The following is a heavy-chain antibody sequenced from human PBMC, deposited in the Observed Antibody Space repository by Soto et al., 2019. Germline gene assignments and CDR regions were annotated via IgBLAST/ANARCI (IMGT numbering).Heavy chain of an antibody. D-gene: IGHD3-10*01. V-gene: IGHV3-48*01. CDR1: GFTFSLHS. CDR3: ARGVRPAYYQYDGMDV. CDR2: ISTGSTNI. Sequence: PGGSLRLSCSASGFTFSLHSISWVRQAPWKGLEWVSYISTGSTNIHYADSVKGRFTISRDSASSSLYLQMNSLRGDDTAVYYCARGVRPAYYQYDGMDVWGPGTTVTV. J-gene: IGHJ6*01.